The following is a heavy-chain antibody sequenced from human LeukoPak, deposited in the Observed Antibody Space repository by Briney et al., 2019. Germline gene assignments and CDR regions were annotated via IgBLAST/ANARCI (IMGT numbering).Heavy chain of an antibody. CDR2: ISSSGSTI. CDR1: GFTFSDYY. D-gene: IGHD3-22*01. J-gene: IGHJ6*03. CDR3: ARTPYDSSGYYASDYMDV. V-gene: IGHV3-11*04. Sequence: GGSLRLSCAASGFTFSDYYTSWIRQAPGKGLEWVSYISSSGSTIYYADSVKGRFTISRDNAKNSLYLQMNSLRAEDTAVYYCARTPYDSSGYYASDYMDVWGKGTTVTVSS.